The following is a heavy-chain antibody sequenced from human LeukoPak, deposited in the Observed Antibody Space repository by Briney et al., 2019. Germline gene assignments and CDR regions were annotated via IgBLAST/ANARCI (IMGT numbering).Heavy chain of an antibody. D-gene: IGHD3-10*01. J-gene: IGHJ4*02. CDR3: ARERITMVRGVMGYFDY. CDR2: INHSGST. Sequence: SETLSLTCAVYGGSFSGYYWSWIRQPPGKGLEWIGEINHSGSTNYNPSLKSRVTISVDTSKNQFSLKLSSVTAADTAVYYCARERITMVRGVMGYFDYWGQGTLVTVSS. V-gene: IGHV4-34*01. CDR1: GGSFSGYY.